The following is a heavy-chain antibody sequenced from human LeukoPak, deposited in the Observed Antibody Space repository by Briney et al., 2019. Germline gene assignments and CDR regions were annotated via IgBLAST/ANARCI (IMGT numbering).Heavy chain of an antibody. CDR2: IYPGDSDT. J-gene: IGHJ4*02. V-gene: IGHV5-51*01. CDR1: GYRFTSYW. CDR3: ARQYVSSGWYSPFDY. D-gene: IGHD6-19*01. Sequence: GESLKISFKGSGYRFTSYWIGWVRQRPGKGLEWMGIIYPGDSDTRYSPSFQGQVTISADKSISTAYLQWSNLKASDTAMYYCARQYVSSGWYSPFDYWGQGTLVTVSS.